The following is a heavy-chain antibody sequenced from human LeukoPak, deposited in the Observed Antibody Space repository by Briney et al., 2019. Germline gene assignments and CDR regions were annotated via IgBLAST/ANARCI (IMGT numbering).Heavy chain of an antibody. CDR1: GGSIDSYY. CDR3: AGPHYSSDWLDY. CDR2: IYSTGSA. Sequence: SETLSLTCSVSGGSIDSYYWNWIRQTPGKGLEWVGYIYSTGSATYNPSLRGRVTMSIDTSKNQFYLTLNSVTAADTAVYYCAGPHYSSDWLDYWGRGTLVTVSS. D-gene: IGHD6-19*01. V-gene: IGHV4-59*03. J-gene: IGHJ4*02.